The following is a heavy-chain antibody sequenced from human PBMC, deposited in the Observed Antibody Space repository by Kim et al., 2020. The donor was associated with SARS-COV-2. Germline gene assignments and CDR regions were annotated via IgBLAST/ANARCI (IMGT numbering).Heavy chain of an antibody. D-gene: IGHD2-21*02. V-gene: IGHV3-73*01. CDR1: GFTFSVFG. Sequence: GGSLRLSCAASGFTFSVFGIHWVRQTSGKGLEWVGRIRSKANNYATTYAASVKGRFTFSRDDSKNTAFLQMNSLKTEDTAFYYCTRLFCGTDCYSGDHWGQGTLVTVSS. CDR3: TRLFCGTDCYSGDH. J-gene: IGHJ4*02. CDR2: IRSKANNYAT.